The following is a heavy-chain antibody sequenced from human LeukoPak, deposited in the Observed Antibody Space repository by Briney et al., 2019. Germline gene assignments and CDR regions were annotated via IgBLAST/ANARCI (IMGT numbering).Heavy chain of an antibody. CDR3: ATPGGVAVALMNV. J-gene: IGHJ6*04. CDR2: ISSSSSYI. V-gene: IGHV3-21*01. D-gene: IGHD6-19*01. CDR1: GFTFSSYS. Sequence: GGSLRLSCAASGFTFSSYSMNWVRQAPGKGLEWVSSISSSSSYIYYAGSVKGRFTISRDNAKNSLYLQMNSLRAEDTAVYYCATPGGVAVALMNVWGKGTTVTVSS.